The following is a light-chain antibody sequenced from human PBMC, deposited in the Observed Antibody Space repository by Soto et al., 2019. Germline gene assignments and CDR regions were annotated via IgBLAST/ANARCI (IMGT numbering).Light chain of an antibody. J-gene: IGKJ1*01. CDR3: KHYNSYSEA. CDR2: KAS. CDR1: QTISSW. V-gene: IGKV1-5*03. Sequence: DIQMTQSPSTLSGSVGDRVTITCRASQTISSWLAWYQQKPGKAPKLLIYKASTLKSGVQSRFSGSGSGTEFTLTISSLQPDDFATYYCKHYNSYSEAFGQGTKVDNK.